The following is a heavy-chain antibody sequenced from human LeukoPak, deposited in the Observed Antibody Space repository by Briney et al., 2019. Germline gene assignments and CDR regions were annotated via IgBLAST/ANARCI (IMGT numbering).Heavy chain of an antibody. CDR1: GFTFSSYS. Sequence: GGSLRLSCAASGFTFSSYSMNWVRQAPGKGLEWVSSISSSSSYIYYADSVKGRFTISRDNAKNSLYLQMNSLRAEDTAVYYCARDPYGDFTFDYWGQGTLVTASS. V-gene: IGHV3-21*01. CDR3: ARDPYGDFTFDY. D-gene: IGHD4-17*01. CDR2: ISSSSSYI. J-gene: IGHJ4*02.